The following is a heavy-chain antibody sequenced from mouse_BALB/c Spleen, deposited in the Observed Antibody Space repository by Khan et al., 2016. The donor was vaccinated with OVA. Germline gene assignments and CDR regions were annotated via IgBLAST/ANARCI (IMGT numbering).Heavy chain of an antibody. CDR3: ASHLTGSFAY. CDR1: GFTFSSYS. Sequence: EVELVESGGDLVKPGGSLKLSCAASGFTFSSYSMSWVRQIPDKRLEWVATISSGGDYTYYPDSVKGRFTISRDNAKNTLYLQMSSLKSEDTAMYYCASHLTGSFAYWGQGTLVTVSA. D-gene: IGHD4-1*01. V-gene: IGHV5-6*01. CDR2: ISSGGDYT. J-gene: IGHJ3*01.